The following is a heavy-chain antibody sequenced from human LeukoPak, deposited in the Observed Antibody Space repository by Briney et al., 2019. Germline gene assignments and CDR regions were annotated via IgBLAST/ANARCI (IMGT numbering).Heavy chain of an antibody. Sequence: GGSLRLSCAASGFTFDDYAMHWVRQAPGKGLEWVSGISWNGGSIDYADSVKGRFTISRDNAKNSLYLEMNSLTAEDTAVYYCANYYDSSGYYALDMWGQGTMVTVSP. CDR1: GFTFDDYA. D-gene: IGHD3-22*01. J-gene: IGHJ3*02. CDR2: ISWNGGSI. V-gene: IGHV3-9*01. CDR3: ANYYDSSGYYALDM.